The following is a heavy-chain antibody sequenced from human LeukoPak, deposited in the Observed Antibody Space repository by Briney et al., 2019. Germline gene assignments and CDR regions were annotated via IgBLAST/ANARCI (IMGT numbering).Heavy chain of an antibody. CDR2: IYYSGST. CDR1: GCSISSSSYY. V-gene: IGHV4-39*07. CDR3: AREDYYGSGATDY. J-gene: IGHJ4*02. Sequence: SETLSLTCTVSGCSISSSSYYWGWIRQPPGKGLEWIGSIYYSGSTYYNPSLKSRVTISVDTSKNQFSLKLSSVTAADTAVYYCAREDYYGSGATDYWGQGTLVTVSS. D-gene: IGHD3-10*01.